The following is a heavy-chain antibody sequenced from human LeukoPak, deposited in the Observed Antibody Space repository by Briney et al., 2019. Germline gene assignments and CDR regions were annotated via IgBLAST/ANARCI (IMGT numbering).Heavy chain of an antibody. CDR3: ARGNTAMVRSHFDY. Sequence: GGSLRLSCAASGFTFIYSSMNWVRQAPGKGLECVSSISSSTGYIYYADSVKGRFTISRDNAKNSLYLQMNSLRAEDTAVYYCARGNTAMVRSHFDYWGLGTLVTVSS. CDR1: GFTFIYSS. CDR2: ISSSTGYI. V-gene: IGHV3-21*01. D-gene: IGHD5-18*01. J-gene: IGHJ4*02.